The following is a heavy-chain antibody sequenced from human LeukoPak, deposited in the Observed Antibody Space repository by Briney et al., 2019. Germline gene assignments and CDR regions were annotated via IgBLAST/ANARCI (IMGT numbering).Heavy chain of an antibody. D-gene: IGHD2-2*02. Sequence: GGSLRLSCVASGFTFSNYAMSWVRQAPGKGLEWVSGISSSGAGTYYADSVKGRFTISRDNSKNTLYLQMNSLRAEDTAVYYCAKSANDYCSSNSCYKFDYWGQGTLVTVSS. J-gene: IGHJ4*02. V-gene: IGHV3-23*01. CDR1: GFTFSNYA. CDR2: ISSSGAGT. CDR3: AKSANDYCSSNSCYKFDY.